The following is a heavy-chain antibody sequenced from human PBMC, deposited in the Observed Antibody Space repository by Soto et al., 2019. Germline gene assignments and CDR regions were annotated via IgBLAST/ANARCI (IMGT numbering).Heavy chain of an antibody. D-gene: IGHD3-10*01. CDR3: ARWSSLDY. J-gene: IGHJ4*02. Sequence: TGAVPRPSCAHPVLSFGTDAISWVRQAPGQGLAWVSTISGSDGKTFYADSVKGRFSISRDTSQSTLYLQMNSLRADDTAMYYCARWSSLDYWGQGTRPTDSS. CDR2: ISGSDGKT. V-gene: IGHV3-23*01. CDR1: VLSFGTDA.